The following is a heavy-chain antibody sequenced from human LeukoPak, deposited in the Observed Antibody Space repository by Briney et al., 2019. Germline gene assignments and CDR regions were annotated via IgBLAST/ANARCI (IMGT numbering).Heavy chain of an antibody. J-gene: IGHJ4*02. D-gene: IGHD3-3*01. Sequence: SETLSLTCAVYGGSFSGYYWSWIRQPPGKGLEWIGEVNHSGSTNYNPSLKSRVTISVDTSKNQFSLKLSSVTAADTAVYYCARGNYDFWIDYWGQGTLVTVSS. CDR2: VNHSGST. V-gene: IGHV4-34*01. CDR3: ARGNYDFWIDY. CDR1: GGSFSGYY.